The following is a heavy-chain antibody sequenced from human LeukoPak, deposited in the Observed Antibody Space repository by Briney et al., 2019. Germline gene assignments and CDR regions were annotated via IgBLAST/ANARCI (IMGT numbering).Heavy chain of an antibody. CDR1: GGSISSYY. J-gene: IGHJ3*02. CDR3: ERRRCSSTSCSYAFDI. CDR2: IYYSGST. Sequence: SETLSLTCTVSGGSISSYYWSWIRQPPGKGLEWIGYIYYSGSTNYNPSLKSRVTISVDTSKNQFSLKLSSVTAADTAVYYCERRRCSSTSCSYAFDIWGQGTMVTVSS. V-gene: IGHV4-59*08. D-gene: IGHD2-2*01.